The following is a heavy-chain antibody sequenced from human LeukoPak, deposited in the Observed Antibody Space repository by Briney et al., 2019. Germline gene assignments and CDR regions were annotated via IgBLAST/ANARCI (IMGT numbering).Heavy chain of an antibody. J-gene: IGHJ4*02. CDR3: ARDMDYRPIGNYYYGY. V-gene: IGHV3-30*04. Sequence: PGGSLRLSCAASGFTFSSYAMHWVRQAPGKGLKWVAVISYDGSNKYYADSVKGRFTISRDNSKNTLYLQMNSLRAEDTAVYYCARDMDYRPIGNYYYGYWGQGTLVTVSS. CDR1: GFTFSSYA. D-gene: IGHD1-7*01. CDR2: ISYDGSNK.